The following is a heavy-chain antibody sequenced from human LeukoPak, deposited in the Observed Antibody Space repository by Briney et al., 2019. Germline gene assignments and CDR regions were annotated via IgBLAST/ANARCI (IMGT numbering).Heavy chain of an antibody. D-gene: IGHD3-10*01. CDR3: AKEGSSLWFGESWFDP. Sequence: GRSLRLSCAASGFTFDDYAMHCVRQAPGKVLEWVSGISWNSASTVHADSVKGRFTISRDTAKKSLYLQITRLRAEDTALYYCAKEGSSLWFGESWFDPWGQGTLVTVSS. V-gene: IGHV3-9*01. J-gene: IGHJ5*02. CDR2: ISWNSAST. CDR1: GFTFDDYA.